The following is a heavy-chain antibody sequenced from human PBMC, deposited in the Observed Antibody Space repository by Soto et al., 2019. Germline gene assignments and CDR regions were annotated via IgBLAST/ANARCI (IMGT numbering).Heavy chain of an antibody. D-gene: IGHD2-2*01. Sequence: ASVKVSCKASGYTFTSYGISWVRQAPGQGLEWMGWISAYNGNTNYAQKLQGRVTMTTDTSTSTAYMELRSLRSDDTAVYYCAIIVVVPAAMHEDWFDPWGQGTLVTVSS. J-gene: IGHJ5*02. CDR2: ISAYNGNT. V-gene: IGHV1-18*01. CDR1: GYTFTSYG. CDR3: AIIVVVPAAMHEDWFDP.